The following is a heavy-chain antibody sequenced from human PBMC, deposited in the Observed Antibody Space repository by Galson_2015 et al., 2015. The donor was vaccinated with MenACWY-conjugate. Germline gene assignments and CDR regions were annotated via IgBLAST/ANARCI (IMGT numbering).Heavy chain of an antibody. CDR3: AKSVRFWSGYSTAKDY. D-gene: IGHD3-3*01. J-gene: IGHJ4*02. CDR2: ISYDGSNK. Sequence: SLRLSCAASGFTFSSYGMHWVRQAPGKGLEWVAVISYDGSNKYYADSVKGRFTISRDNSKNTLYLQMNSLRAEDTAVYYCAKSVRFWSGYSTAKDYWGQGTLVTVSS. V-gene: IGHV3-30*18. CDR1: GFTFSSYG.